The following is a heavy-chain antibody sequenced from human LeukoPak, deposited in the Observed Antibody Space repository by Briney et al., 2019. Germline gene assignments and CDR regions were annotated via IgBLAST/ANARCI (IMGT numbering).Heavy chain of an antibody. J-gene: IGHJ5*02. CDR1: GFSLSTSGMC. V-gene: IGHV2-70*01. CDR2: IDWDDDK. D-gene: IGHD3-10*01. Sequence: SGPTLVNPTQTLTLTCTFSGFSLSTSGMCVSWIRQPPGKALEWLALIDWDDDKYYSTSLKTRLTISKDTSKNQVVLTMTNMDPVDTATYYCAGVRGVTDPFDPWGQGTLVTVSS. CDR3: AGVRGVTDPFDP.